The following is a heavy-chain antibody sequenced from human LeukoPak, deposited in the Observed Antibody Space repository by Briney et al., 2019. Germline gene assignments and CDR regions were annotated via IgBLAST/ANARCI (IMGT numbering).Heavy chain of an antibody. CDR1: GGSISSGGYY. V-gene: IGHV4-39*01. D-gene: IGHD2-2*02. Sequence: SETLSLTCTVSGGSISSGGYYWSWIRQHPGKGLEWIGYIYYSGSTYYNPSLKSRVTISVDTSKNQFSLKLSSVTAADTAVYYCAGNIVVVPAAIPPYYYYYGMDVWGQGTTVTVSS. J-gene: IGHJ6*02. CDR2: IYYSGST. CDR3: AGNIVVVPAAIPPYYYYYGMDV.